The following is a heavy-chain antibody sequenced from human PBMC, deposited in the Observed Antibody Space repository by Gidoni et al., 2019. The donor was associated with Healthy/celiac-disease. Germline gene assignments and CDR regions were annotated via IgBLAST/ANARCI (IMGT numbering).Heavy chain of an antibody. CDR3: AREGGIAVAGRDYYYYGMDV. D-gene: IGHD6-19*01. CDR2: IIPILGIA. J-gene: IGHJ6*02. CDR1: GGTFSSYA. V-gene: IGHV1-69*04. Sequence: QVQLVQSGAEVKKPGTSVKVSCKDSGGTFSSYAISWVRQAPGQGLEWMGRIIPILGIANYAQKFQGRVTITADKSTSTAYMELSSLRSEDTAVYYCAREGGIAVAGRDYYYYGMDVWGQGTTVTVSS.